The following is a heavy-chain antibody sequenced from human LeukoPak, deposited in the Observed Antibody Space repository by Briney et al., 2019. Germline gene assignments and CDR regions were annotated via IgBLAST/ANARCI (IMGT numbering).Heavy chain of an antibody. D-gene: IGHD3-3*01. Sequence: GGSLRLSCAASGFTFSSYGMHWVRQAPGKGLEWVAIIWYDRSYKYHTDSVKGRFTISRDNSKNTLYLQMNSLRAEDTAVYYCAKDQDPRKSGQDEYCQYGGQGTLVTVSS. J-gene: IGHJ1*01. V-gene: IGHV3-33*06. CDR1: GFTFSSYG. CDR2: IWYDRSYK. CDR3: AKDQDPRKSGQDEYCQY.